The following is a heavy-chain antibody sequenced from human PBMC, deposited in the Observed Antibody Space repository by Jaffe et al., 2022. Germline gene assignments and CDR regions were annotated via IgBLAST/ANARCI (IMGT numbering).Heavy chain of an antibody. J-gene: IGHJ4*02. Sequence: EVQLLESGGGLVQPGGSLRLSCAASGFTFSSYAMSWVRQAPGKGLEWVSAISGSGGSTYYADSVKGRFTISRDNSKNTLYLQMNSLRAEDTAVYYCAKDQPYFFLGYCSGGSCYFFDYWGQGTLVTVSS. CDR3: AKDQPYFFLGYCSGGSCYFFDY. D-gene: IGHD2-15*01. V-gene: IGHV3-23*01. CDR1: GFTFSSYA. CDR2: ISGSGGST.